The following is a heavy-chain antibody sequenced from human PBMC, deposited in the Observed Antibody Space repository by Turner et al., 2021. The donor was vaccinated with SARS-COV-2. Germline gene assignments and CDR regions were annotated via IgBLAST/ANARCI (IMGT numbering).Heavy chain of an antibody. J-gene: IGHJ5*02. V-gene: IGHV3-21*01. D-gene: IGHD3-22*01. CDR3: ARGTYYYDSSVYSGTNWFDP. Sequence: EVQLVESGGGLVKPGGSLRLSCAASGFTFSSYTMYWVRQAPGKGLEWVASISSSSSYIDYADSGKGRFTISRDNAKNSLYLQMNSLRAEDTAVYYCARGTYYYDSSVYSGTNWFDPWGQGTLVTVSS. CDR2: ISSSSSYI. CDR1: GFTFSSYT.